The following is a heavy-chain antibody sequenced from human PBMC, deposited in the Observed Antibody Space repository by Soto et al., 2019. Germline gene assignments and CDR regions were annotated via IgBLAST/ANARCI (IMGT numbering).Heavy chain of an antibody. CDR3: ARNLRTGTTLAENWFDP. J-gene: IGHJ5*02. Sequence: ASLKVSCKVSGYTVTGYYMQWVRQAPGQGLEWMGWINPNSGGTNYAQKFQGRVTMTRDTSISTAYIELSRLRSDDTAVYYCARNLRTGTTLAENWFDPWGKRTLATASS. D-gene: IGHD1-7*01. CDR2: INPNSGGT. V-gene: IGHV1-2*02. CDR1: GYTVTGYY.